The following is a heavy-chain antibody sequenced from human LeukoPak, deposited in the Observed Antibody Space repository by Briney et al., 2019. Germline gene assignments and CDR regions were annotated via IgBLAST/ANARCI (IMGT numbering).Heavy chain of an antibody. V-gene: IGHV4-38-2*02. CDR1: DYSITSDYY. D-gene: IGHD1-26*01. CDR2: IYHSGST. J-gene: IGHJ5*02. Sequence: SETLSLTCAVADYSITSDYYWGWIRQPPGKGLEWIGSIYHSGSTYYNPSLKSRVTISVDTSKNQFSLKLTSVTAADTAVYYCVREGGTSGTNWFDPWGQGTLVTVSS. CDR3: VREGGTSGTNWFDP.